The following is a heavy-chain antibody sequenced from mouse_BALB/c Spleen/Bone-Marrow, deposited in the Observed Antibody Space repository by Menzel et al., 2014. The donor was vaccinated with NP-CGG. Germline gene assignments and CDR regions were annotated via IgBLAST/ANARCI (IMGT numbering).Heavy chain of an antibody. CDR1: GFTFTDYY. CDR3: ARDIGLRLRFAY. J-gene: IGHJ3*01. D-gene: IGHD1-2*01. CDR2: IRNQANGYTT. V-gene: IGHV7-3*02. Sequence: EVKLVESGGGLVQPGGTLRLSCATSGFTFTDYYMSWVRQPPGKALEWLGFIRNQANGYTTEYSASVKGRFTISRDNSQSILYLQMNTLRAEDSATYYCARDIGLRLRFAYWGQGTLVTVSA.